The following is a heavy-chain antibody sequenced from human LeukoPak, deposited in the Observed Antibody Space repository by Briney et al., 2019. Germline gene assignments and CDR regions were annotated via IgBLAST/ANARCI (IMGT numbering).Heavy chain of an antibody. D-gene: IGHD5-18*01. V-gene: IGHV4-39*01. Sequence: SETLSLTCTVSGGSISSSSYYWGWIRQPPGKGLEWIGSIYYSGSTYYNPSLKSRVTISVDTSKNQFSLKLSSVTAADTAVYYCARSRGLWLLAFDIWGQGTMVTVSS. CDR3: ARSRGLWLLAFDI. CDR1: GGSISSSSYY. CDR2: IYYSGST. J-gene: IGHJ3*02.